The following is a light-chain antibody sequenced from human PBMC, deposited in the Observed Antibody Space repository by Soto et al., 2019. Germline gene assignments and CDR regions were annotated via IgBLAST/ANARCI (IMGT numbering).Light chain of an antibody. CDR1: RDDIGTYNY. CDR2: GVT. CDR3: SSYTTISTLV. Sequence: QSVLTQPASVSGSPGQSITISCTRTRDDIGTYNYVSWYRHHPGKAPKLIISGVTNRPSGVSNRFSGSKSANTASLTISGLQADDEADYYCSSYTTISTLVFGTGTKLTV. J-gene: IGLJ1*01. V-gene: IGLV2-14*01.